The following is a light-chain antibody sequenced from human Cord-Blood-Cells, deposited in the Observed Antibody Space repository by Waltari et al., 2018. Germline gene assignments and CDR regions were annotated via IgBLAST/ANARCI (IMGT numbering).Light chain of an antibody. J-gene: IGLJ3*02. V-gene: IGLV1-47*01. CDR3: AAWDDSLSGRV. CDR1: SSNIGSTY. Sequence: QSVLTQPPSASGNPGQRVTISCSGSSSNIGSTYVYWYQQLPGMAPKLLIYRNNQRPSGVPDRFSGSKSGTSASLAISGLRSEDGADYYCAAWDDSLSGRVFGGGTKLTVL. CDR2: RNN.